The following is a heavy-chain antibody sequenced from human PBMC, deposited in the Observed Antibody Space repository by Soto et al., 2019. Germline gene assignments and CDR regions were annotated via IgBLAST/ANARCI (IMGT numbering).Heavy chain of an antibody. V-gene: IGHV1-8*01. D-gene: IGHD5-12*01. J-gene: IGHJ3*02. Sequence: QVQLGQSGAEVKKPGASVKVSCKPSRYTFITYDINWLRQASGQGLEWMGWMNPTSGNTGYPQKLQGRDTTTRDTPTSTAYMELSSLTSEDTAVYYCVVATADAFDIWGQGTMVTVSS. CDR2: MNPTSGNT. CDR3: VVATADAFDI. CDR1: RYTFITYD.